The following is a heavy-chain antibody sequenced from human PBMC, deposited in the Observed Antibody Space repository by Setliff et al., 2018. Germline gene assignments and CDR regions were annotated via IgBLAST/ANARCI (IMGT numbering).Heavy chain of an antibody. CDR2: LYHGGTT. CDR3: ARLSGFLYMDV. CDR1: SLSVSSGYF. V-gene: IGHV4-38-2*01. D-gene: IGHD3-3*01. J-gene: IGHJ6*03. Sequence: SETLSLTCAVSSLSVSSGYFWGWIRQPPGKGLEWIGCLYHGGTTHYNPSLKRRVTISLDTSKNGFSLKLSSVTAADTAVYYCARLSGFLYMDVWGKGTPVTVSS.